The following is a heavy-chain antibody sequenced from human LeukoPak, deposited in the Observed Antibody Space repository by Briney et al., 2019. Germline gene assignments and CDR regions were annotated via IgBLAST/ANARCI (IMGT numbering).Heavy chain of an antibody. Sequence: SATLSLTCAVYGGSFSGYYWSWIRQPPGQGLEWIGEINHSGSTNYNPSLKSRVTISVDTSKNQFSLKLSSVTAADTAVYYCARVPAVAGQYYFDYWGQGTLVTVSS. CDR2: INHSGST. J-gene: IGHJ4*02. CDR1: GGSFSGYY. V-gene: IGHV4-34*01. D-gene: IGHD6-19*01. CDR3: ARVPAVAGQYYFDY.